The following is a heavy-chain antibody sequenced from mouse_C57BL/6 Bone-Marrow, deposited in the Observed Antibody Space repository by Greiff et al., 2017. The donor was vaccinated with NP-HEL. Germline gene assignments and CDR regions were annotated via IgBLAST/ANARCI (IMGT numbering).Heavy chain of an antibody. V-gene: IGHV5-12*01. CDR1: GFTFSDYY. D-gene: IGHD3-2*02. CDR2: ISNGGGST. J-gene: IGHJ3*01. CDR3: ARHLDSSGYDWFAY. Sequence: EVHLVESGGGLVQPGGSLKLSCAASGFTFSDYYMYWVRQTPEKRLEWVAYISNGGGSTYYPDTVKGRFTISRDNAKNTLYLQMSRLKSEDTAMYYCARHLDSSGYDWFAYWGQGTLVTVSA.